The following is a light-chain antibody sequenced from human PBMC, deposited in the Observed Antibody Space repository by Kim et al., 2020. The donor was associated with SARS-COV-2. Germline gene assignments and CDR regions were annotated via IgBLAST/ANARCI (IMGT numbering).Light chain of an antibody. Sequence: SYELTQPSSVSVSPGQTASITCSGDVLAKKYTRWFQQKPGQAPVLVIYKDSERPSGIPERFSGSSSGTTVTLTISGAQVEDEADYYCYSAADNNLVFGGG. J-gene: IGLJ2*01. CDR3: YSAADNNLV. CDR1: VLAKKY. CDR2: KDS. V-gene: IGLV3-27*01.